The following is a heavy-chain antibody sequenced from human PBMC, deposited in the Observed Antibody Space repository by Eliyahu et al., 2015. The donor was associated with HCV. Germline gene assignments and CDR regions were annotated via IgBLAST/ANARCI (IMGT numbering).Heavy chain of an antibody. CDR3: ARECSTCGFLGLYYYGMDV. J-gene: IGHJ6*02. D-gene: IGHD3-3*01. V-gene: IGHV4-61*01. Sequence: QVQLQESGPGLVKPSETLSLTCTVXGXSXXXGXYXXXWIRQPPGKGLEWIGYIYYSGSTNYNPSLKSRVTISVDTSKNQFSLKLSSVTAADTAVYYCARECSTCGFLGLYYYGMDVWGQGTTVTVSS. CDR1: GXSXXXGXYX. CDR2: IYYSGST.